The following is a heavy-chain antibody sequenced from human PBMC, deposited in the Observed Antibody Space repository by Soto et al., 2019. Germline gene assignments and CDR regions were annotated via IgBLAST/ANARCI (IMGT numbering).Heavy chain of an antibody. Sequence: EVQLVESGGGLVQPGGSLGLSCAASGFTFSSSWVSWVRQAPGKGLEWVANIKEDGSEKDYVYSVKGRFTISRDNAKNSLYLQMNSLRVEDTAVYYCASAYYWGQGTLVTVSS. V-gene: IGHV3-7*01. CDR3: ASAYY. CDR1: GFTFSSSW. CDR2: IKEDGSEK. J-gene: IGHJ4*02.